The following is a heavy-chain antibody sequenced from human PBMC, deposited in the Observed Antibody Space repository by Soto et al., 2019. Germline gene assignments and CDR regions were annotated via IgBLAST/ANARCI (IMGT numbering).Heavy chain of an antibody. CDR2: IYYSGST. V-gene: IGHV4-31*03. CDR3: ARGPVEMAAMGY. CDR1: GGSISSGGYY. D-gene: IGHD2-2*01. Sequence: PSETLSLTCTVSGGSISSGGYYWSWIRQHPGKGLEWIGYIYYSGSTYYNPSLKSRVTISVDTSKNQFSLKLSSVTAADTAVYYCARGPVEMAAMGYWGQGTLVTVSS. J-gene: IGHJ4*02.